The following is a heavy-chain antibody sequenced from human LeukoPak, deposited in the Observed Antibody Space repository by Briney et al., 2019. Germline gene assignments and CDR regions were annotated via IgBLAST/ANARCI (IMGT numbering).Heavy chain of an antibody. D-gene: IGHD5/OR15-5a*01. CDR2: VSYDGSSK. J-gene: IGHJ4*02. CDR1: GFTFSSFA. Sequence: GGSLRLSCAASGFTFSSFAMHWVRQAPGKGLEWVTVVSYDGSSKYYADSVKGRFTIPRDNSKNTLFLQMNSLRAEDTAVYYCARDPNSVYDPNRQLFDYWGQGALVTVSS. V-gene: IGHV3-30-3*01. CDR3: ARDPNSVYDPNRQLFDY.